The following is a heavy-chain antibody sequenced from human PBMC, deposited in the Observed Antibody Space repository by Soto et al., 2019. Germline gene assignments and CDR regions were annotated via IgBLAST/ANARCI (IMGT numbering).Heavy chain of an antibody. CDR1: GFTFSSSA. D-gene: IGHD5-12*01. V-gene: IGHV3-23*01. CDR3: AKIRGYDLGSTTFQH. CDR2: ISGNGDTT. J-gene: IGHJ1*01. Sequence: EVQLLESGGGLVQPGGSLRLSCAASGFTFSSSAMSWVRQAPGKGLDWVSAISGNGDTTYYADFVKGRFTISRDISKNTLYLQMNSLRAEDTAVYYCAKIRGYDLGSTTFQHWGQGTLVTVSS.